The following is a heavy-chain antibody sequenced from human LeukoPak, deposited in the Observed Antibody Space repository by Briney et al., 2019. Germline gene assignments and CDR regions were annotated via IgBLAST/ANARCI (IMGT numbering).Heavy chain of an antibody. Sequence: GESLKISCQGSGYRFTSYWIGWVRPMPGKGLEWMGIIYPGDSDTGYSPSFQGQVTISADKSISTAYLPWSSLKASDAAMYYCARQSSGWNHYGGQGTLVTVSS. D-gene: IGHD6-19*01. J-gene: IGHJ4*02. CDR3: ARQSSGWNHY. CDR2: IYPGDSDT. CDR1: GYRFTSYW. V-gene: IGHV5-51*01.